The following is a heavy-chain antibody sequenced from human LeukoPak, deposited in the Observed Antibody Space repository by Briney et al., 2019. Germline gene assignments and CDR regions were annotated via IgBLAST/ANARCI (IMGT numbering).Heavy chain of an antibody. Sequence: PGGSLRLSCAASGFTFSSYAMHWVRQAPGKGLEWVAVISYDGSNKYYADSVKGRFTISRDNSKNTLYLQMNSLRAEDTAVYYCARGPHYYDSSGYYYDPPDYWGQGTLVTVSS. V-gene: IGHV3-30*04. CDR3: ARGPHYYDSSGYYYDPPDY. D-gene: IGHD3-22*01. CDR1: GFTFSSYA. CDR2: ISYDGSNK. J-gene: IGHJ4*02.